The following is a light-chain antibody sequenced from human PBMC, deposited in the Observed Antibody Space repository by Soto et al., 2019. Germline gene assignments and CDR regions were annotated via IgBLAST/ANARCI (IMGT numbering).Light chain of an antibody. J-gene: IGKJ5*01. CDR3: QQYGSSPFT. Sequence: EIVLTQSPATLSSFPGDRVTLSCRASQYINTRLAWYQHRPGQAPRLLIYQTSLRAAGIPARFSASGSGTEFTLTISSLEPEDFVVYYCQQYGSSPFTFGQGTRLEIK. CDR2: QTS. CDR1: QYINTR. V-gene: IGKV3-20*01.